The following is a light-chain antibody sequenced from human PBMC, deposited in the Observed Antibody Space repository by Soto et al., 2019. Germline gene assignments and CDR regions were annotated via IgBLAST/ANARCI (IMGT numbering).Light chain of an antibody. Sequence: EIVLTQSPATLSLSPWERATLSCRASQSVSSHLAWYQQKPGQAPRLPLYGTSTRATGIPARCSGSGAGTEFILTIISLQSEDFAVYYCQQYNNWPPITFGQGTRLEI. V-gene: IGKV3D-15*01. CDR2: GTS. J-gene: IGKJ5*01. CDR1: QSVSSH. CDR3: QQYNNWPPIT.